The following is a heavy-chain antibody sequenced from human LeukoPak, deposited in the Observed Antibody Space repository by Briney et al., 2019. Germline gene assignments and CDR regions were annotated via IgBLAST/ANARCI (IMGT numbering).Heavy chain of an antibody. J-gene: IGHJ4*02. CDR2: ISSSSSYI. Sequence: GGSLRLSCAASGFTFSSYSMNWVRQAPGKGLEWVSSISSSSSYIYYADSVKGRFTISRDNAKNSLYLQMNSLRAEDTAVYYCAREIGRSGSYYTFTEHNDYWGQGTLVTVSS. CDR3: AREIGRSGSYYTFTEHNDY. D-gene: IGHD3-10*01. CDR1: GFTFSSYS. V-gene: IGHV3-21*01.